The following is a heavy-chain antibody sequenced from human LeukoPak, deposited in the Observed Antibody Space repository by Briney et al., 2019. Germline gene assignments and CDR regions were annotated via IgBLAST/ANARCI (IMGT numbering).Heavy chain of an antibody. CDR2: ITNSDGDA. D-gene: IGHD6-13*01. CDR3: AKLFVDSSSWSSFQYFQH. V-gene: IGHV3-23*01. CDR1: GFPSSNYA. J-gene: IGHJ1*01. Sequence: GGSLRLSCAASGFPSSNYAMNWVRQAPGKGLEWVSTITNSDGDAYHADSVKGRFTISRDNSKNTLYLQMNSLRAEDTAVYYCAKLFVDSSSWSSFQYFQHWGQGTLVTVSS.